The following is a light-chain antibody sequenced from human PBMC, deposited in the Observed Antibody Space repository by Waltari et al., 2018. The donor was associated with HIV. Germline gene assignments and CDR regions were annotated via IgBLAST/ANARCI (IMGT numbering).Light chain of an antibody. V-gene: IGLV1-40*01. J-gene: IGLJ7*01. CDR3: QSYDSSLSRAV. Sequence: QSVLTQPPSVSGAPGQGVTISCTGNSSNIGTGYDVHWYRHLPGTAPKLLIYNNNNRPSGVPDRFSGSKSGTSASLAIAGLQAEDEADYYCQSYDSSLSRAVFGGGTQLTVL. CDR1: SSNIGTGYD. CDR2: NNN.